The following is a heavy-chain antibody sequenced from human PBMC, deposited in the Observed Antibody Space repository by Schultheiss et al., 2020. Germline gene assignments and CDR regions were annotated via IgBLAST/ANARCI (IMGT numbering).Heavy chain of an antibody. CDR3: ARVRRVGYDFWSGPFDY. J-gene: IGHJ4*02. V-gene: IGHV4-31*03. CDR2: IYYSGST. CDR1: GGSISSGGYY. D-gene: IGHD3-3*01. Sequence: SETLSLTCTVSGGSISSGGYYWSWIRQHPGKGLEWIGYIYYSGSTYYNPSLKSRVTISVDTSKNQFSLKLSSVTAADTAVYYCARVRRVGYDFWSGPFDYWGQGNLVTVSS.